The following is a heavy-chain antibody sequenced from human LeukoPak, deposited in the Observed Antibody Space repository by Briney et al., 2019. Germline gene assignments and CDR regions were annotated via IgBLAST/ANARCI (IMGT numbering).Heavy chain of an antibody. CDR3: ARVFGDYVLAWFDP. Sequence: SETLSLTCTVSGGSISSYYWSWIRQPPGKGLEWIGYIYYSGSTNYNPSLKSRVTISVDTSKNQFSLKLSSVTAADTAVYYCARVFGDYVLAWFDPWGQGILVTVSS. CDR1: GGSISSYY. D-gene: IGHD3-3*01. CDR2: IYYSGST. V-gene: IGHV4-59*01. J-gene: IGHJ5*02.